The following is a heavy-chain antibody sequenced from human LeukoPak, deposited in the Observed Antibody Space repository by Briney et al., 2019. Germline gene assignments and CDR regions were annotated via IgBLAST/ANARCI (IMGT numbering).Heavy chain of an antibody. J-gene: IGHJ4*02. Sequence: GGSLRLSCAASGFTVSSNYMSWVRQAPGKGLEWVSVIYSGGSTYYADSVKGRFTISRDNSKNTLYLQMNSLRAEDTAVYYCARGIRNQLPLKDWGQGTLVTVSS. CDR1: GFTVSSNY. D-gene: IGHD2-2*01. V-gene: IGHV3-66*01. CDR3: ARGIRNQLPLKD. CDR2: IYSGGST.